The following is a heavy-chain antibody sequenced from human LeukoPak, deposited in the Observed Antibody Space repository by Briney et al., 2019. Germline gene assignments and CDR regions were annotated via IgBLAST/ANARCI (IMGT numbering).Heavy chain of an antibody. CDR1: GGSISRYY. CDR3: ARVRGYYYGSGSYYNNLYFDY. V-gene: IGHV4-59*01. J-gene: IGHJ4*02. D-gene: IGHD3-10*01. Sequence: PSETLSLLCTVSGGSISRYYWSWIRRPPGKGLEWIGYIYYSRSTNYNPSLKSRVTISVDTSKNQFSLKLSSVTAADTAVYYCARVRGYYYGSGSYYNNLYFDYWGQGTLVTVSS. CDR2: IYYSRST.